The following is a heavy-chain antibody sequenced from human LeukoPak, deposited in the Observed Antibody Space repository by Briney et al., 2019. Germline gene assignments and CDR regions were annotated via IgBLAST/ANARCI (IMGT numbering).Heavy chain of an antibody. CDR2: VSGSNGNT. D-gene: IGHD3-22*01. J-gene: IGHJ4*02. CDR1: GFTSSNYA. Sequence: SGGSLRLSCAASGFTSSNYARTWVRQAPAKGLEWVSVVSGSNGNTYYADSVKGRFTISRDNSKNTLYLQMNSLRAEDTAVYYCAKKQSAGTSSVVYFDYWGQGTLVTVSS. CDR3: AKKQSAGTSSVVYFDY. V-gene: IGHV3-23*01.